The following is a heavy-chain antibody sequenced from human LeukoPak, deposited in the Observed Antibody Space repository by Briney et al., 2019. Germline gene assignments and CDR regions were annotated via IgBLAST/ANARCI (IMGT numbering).Heavy chain of an antibody. J-gene: IGHJ4*02. D-gene: IGHD3-22*01. V-gene: IGHV4-39*07. CDR3: ARKHYYDSSGYSAYFDY. CDR1: GGSISSSSYY. CDR2: AFYSGST. Sequence: SETLSLTCTVSGGSISSSSYYWGWIRQPPGKGLEWIGSAFYSGSTYYNPSLKSRVTISVDTSKNQFSLKLSSVTAADTAVYYCARKHYYDSSGYSAYFDYWGQGTLVTVSS.